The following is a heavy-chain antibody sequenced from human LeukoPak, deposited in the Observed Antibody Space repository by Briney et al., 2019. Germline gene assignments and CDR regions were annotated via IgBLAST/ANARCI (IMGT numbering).Heavy chain of an antibody. J-gene: IGHJ4*02. D-gene: IGHD5-12*01. CDR3: ARAYSSYDPFDY. CDR2: SYYSWST. V-gene: IGHV4-31*03. CDR1: GCSISSGGYD. Sequence: TLSLTCTVSGCSISSGGYDWSWIRQHPGKGLEWIGYSYYSWSTYDHPSLKSRVITSVDTSNNQFSLKTSSVTAADTAVYYCARAYSSYDPFDYWGQGTLVTVSS.